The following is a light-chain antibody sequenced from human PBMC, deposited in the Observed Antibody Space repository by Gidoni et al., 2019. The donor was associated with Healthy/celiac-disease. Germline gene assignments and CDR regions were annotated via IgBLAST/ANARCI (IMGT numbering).Light chain of an antibody. CDR1: QSVSSN. CDR3: QQYNNWPYT. V-gene: IGKV3-15*01. J-gene: IGKJ2*01. Sequence: EIVMTQSPATLSVCPGERATLSCSASQSVSSNLAWYQQKPGQAPRLIIYGASTRATGIPARFRGSGSGTEFTLTISSLQAENFAVYYCQQYNNWPYTFGQGTKLEIK. CDR2: GAS.